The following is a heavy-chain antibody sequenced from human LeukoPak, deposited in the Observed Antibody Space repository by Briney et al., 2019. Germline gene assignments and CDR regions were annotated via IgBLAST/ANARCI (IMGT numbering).Heavy chain of an antibody. CDR1: GFTFSSYE. Sequence: GGSLRLSCAASGFTFSSYEMSWVRQAPGKGLEWVSYISSSGTMYYADSVKGRFTISRDNSKNTLYLQMNSLRAEDTAVYYCAKAHVDSSGYRTTPTAIDYWGQGTLVTVSS. J-gene: IGHJ4*02. CDR3: AKAHVDSSGYRTTPTAIDY. D-gene: IGHD3-22*01. V-gene: IGHV3-48*03. CDR2: ISSSGTM.